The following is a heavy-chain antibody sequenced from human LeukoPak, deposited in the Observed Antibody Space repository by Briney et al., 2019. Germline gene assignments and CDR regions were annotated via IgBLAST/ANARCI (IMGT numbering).Heavy chain of an antibody. D-gene: IGHD3-10*01. J-gene: IGHJ4*02. CDR3: ARDSTYYYDSGSSGPHYFDN. V-gene: IGHV3-30*01. Sequence: RGSLRLSCAASGFTFSNYAMHWVRQAPGKGLEWVSLISSGGTYEYYADSVKGRFTISRDNSKNKLYLQLNSLRAEDTAVYYCARDSTYYYDSGSSGPHYFDNWGQGTLVTVSS. CDR1: GFTFSNYA. CDR2: ISSGGTYE.